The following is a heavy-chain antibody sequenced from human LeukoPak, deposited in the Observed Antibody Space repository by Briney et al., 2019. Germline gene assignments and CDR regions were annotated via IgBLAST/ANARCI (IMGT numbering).Heavy chain of an antibody. V-gene: IGHV4-4*02. CDR3: ARGENYDILTGYLFDY. J-gene: IGHJ4*02. CDR1: GGSISSSNW. Sequence: SETLSLTCAVSGGSISSSNWWGWVRQPPGKGLEWIGEIYHSGSTNYNPSLKSRVTISVDKSKNQFSLKLSSVTAADTAVYYCARGENYDILTGYLFDYWGQGTLVTVSS. D-gene: IGHD3-9*01. CDR2: IYHSGST.